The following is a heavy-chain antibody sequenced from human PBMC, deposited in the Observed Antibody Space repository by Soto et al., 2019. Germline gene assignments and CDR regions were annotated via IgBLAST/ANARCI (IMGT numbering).Heavy chain of an antibody. J-gene: IGHJ5*02. CDR2: IYYSGST. Sequence: SETLSLTCTVSGGSISSYYWSWIRQPPGKGLEWIGYIYYSGSTNYNPSLKSRVTISVDTSKNQFSLKLSSVTAADTAVYYCARGTITYCGGDCYFNWFDPWGQGTLVTVS. V-gene: IGHV4-59*01. CDR3: ARGTITYCGGDCYFNWFDP. CDR1: GGSISSYY. D-gene: IGHD2-21*02.